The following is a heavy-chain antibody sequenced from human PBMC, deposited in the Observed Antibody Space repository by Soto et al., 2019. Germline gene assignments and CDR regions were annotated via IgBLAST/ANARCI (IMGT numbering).Heavy chain of an antibody. J-gene: IGHJ6*02. V-gene: IGHV5-51*01. CDR1: GYSFTSYW. Sequence: GESLKISCKGSGYSFTSYWIGWVRQMPGKGLEWMGIIYPGDSDTRYSPSFQGQVTISADKSISTAYLQWSSLKASDTAMYYCVRITMVRGVIHPYYGTDVWGQGTTVTVSS. D-gene: IGHD3-10*01. CDR2: IYPGDSDT. CDR3: VRITMVRGVIHPYYGTDV.